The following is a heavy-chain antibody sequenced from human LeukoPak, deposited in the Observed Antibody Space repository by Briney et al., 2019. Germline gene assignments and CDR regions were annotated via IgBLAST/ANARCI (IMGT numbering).Heavy chain of an antibody. V-gene: IGHV3-30*02. Sequence: GGSLRLSCAASGFTFSNYGMHWVRQAPGKGLEWVGFIRYDGRNKYYADFVKGRFTISRDKSKNTLYLQMNSLRAEDTAVYYCAKVIAYSFYYDSSGLPDYWGQGTLVTVSS. CDR2: IRYDGRNK. J-gene: IGHJ4*02. CDR3: AKVIAYSFYYDSSGLPDY. D-gene: IGHD3-22*01. CDR1: GFTFSNYG.